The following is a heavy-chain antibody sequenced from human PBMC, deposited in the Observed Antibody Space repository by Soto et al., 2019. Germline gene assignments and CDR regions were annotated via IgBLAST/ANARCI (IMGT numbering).Heavy chain of an antibody. J-gene: IGHJ3*02. CDR3: AKGTPKDSSGYPGGALDI. Sequence: ASVKVSCKASGYTFTSYGMSWVRQAPGRGLEWMVCISAYNGNTNYAQKLQGRVTMTTDTSTSTAYMELRSLRSDDTAVYYCAKGTPKDSSGYPGGALDIWGQATMVNV. CDR1: GYTFTSYG. V-gene: IGHV1-18*04. D-gene: IGHD3-22*01. CDR2: ISAYNGNT.